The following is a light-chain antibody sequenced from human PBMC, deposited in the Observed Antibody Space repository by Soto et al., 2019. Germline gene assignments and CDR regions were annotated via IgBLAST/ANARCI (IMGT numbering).Light chain of an antibody. J-gene: IGKJ2*01. Sequence: DIQMTQSPSTLSASVGDRVTITCRASQSISSRLAWYQQKPGKAPKVLIYDASNLESGVPSRFSGSGSGTEFTLTISSLQPDDFATYYCQQYNSYPYTFGQGTKLEIK. CDR3: QQYNSYPYT. CDR1: QSISSR. V-gene: IGKV1-5*01. CDR2: DAS.